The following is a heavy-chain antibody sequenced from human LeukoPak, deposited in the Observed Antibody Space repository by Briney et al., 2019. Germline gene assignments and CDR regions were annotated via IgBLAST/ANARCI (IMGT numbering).Heavy chain of an antibody. Sequence: GGSLRLSCAASGFTFSGSSMQWVRQAPGKGLEWVGRIRSKAHSYATAYAASVKGRFTISRDDSKNTAYLQMNSLRAEDTAVYYCARDGVAPGIYFDYWGQGTLVTVSS. CDR2: IRSKAHSYAT. D-gene: IGHD3-10*01. CDR1: GFTFSGSS. CDR3: ARDGVAPGIYFDY. V-gene: IGHV3-73*01. J-gene: IGHJ4*02.